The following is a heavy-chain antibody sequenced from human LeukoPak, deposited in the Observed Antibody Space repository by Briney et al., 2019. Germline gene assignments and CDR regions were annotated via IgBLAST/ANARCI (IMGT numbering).Heavy chain of an antibody. J-gene: IGHJ5*02. D-gene: IGHD6-19*01. Sequence: SETLSLTCAVSGGSISSGGYSWSWIRQPPGKGLEWIGYIYHSGSTYYNPSLKSRVTISVDRSKNQFSLKLSSVTAADTAVYYCARGGWLNWFDPWGQGTLVTVSS. CDR2: IYHSGST. CDR3: ARGGWLNWFDP. V-gene: IGHV4-30-2*01. CDR1: GGSISSGGYS.